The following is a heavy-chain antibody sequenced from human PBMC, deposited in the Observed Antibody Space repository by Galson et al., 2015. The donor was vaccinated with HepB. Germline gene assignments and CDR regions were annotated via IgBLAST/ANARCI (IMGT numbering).Heavy chain of an antibody. D-gene: IGHD3-22*01. V-gene: IGHV3-7*01. CDR3: ARTYYYDSSGYYYASPVFDY. CDR1: GFTFSSYW. CDR2: IKQDGSEK. Sequence: SLRLSCAASGFTFSSYWMSWVRQAPGKGLEWVANIKQDGSEKYYVDSVKGRFTISRDNAKNSLYLQMNSLRAEDTAVYYCARTYYYDSSGYYYASPVFDYWGQGTLVTVSS. J-gene: IGHJ4*02.